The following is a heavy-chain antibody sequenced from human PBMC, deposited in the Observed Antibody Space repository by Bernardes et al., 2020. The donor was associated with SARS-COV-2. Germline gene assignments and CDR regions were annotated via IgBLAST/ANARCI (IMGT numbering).Heavy chain of an antibody. Sequence: SLRPSCAASGSSFNNYAMHWVRQAPGKGLEWVADFSYEGSKRNFADSVKGRITVSRDSAKNMVYLQMTSLRSEDTAVYYCAKARSLFMLYYDDAFDFWGQGTMVIVSS. CDR1: GSSFNNYA. D-gene: IGHD2-8*01. V-gene: IGHV3-30*18. J-gene: IGHJ3*01. CDR2: FSYEGSKR. CDR3: AKARSLFMLYYDDAFDF.